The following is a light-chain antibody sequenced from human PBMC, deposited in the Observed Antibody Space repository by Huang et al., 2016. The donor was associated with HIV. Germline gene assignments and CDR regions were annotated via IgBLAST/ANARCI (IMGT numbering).Light chain of an antibody. V-gene: IGKV3-11*01. Sequence: EIVLTQSPGTLSLSPGESATLSCRASQSVSRYLAWYQQKPGQAPRLLIYDTSNRATDIPAMFSGSGSGTDFTLTISSLEPEDFAFYYCQQRSTWPLTFGGGTTVEIK. CDR1: QSVSRY. J-gene: IGKJ4*01. CDR3: QQRSTWPLT. CDR2: DTS.